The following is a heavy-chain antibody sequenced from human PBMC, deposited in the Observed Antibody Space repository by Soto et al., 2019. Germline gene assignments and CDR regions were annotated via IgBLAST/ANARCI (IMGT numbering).Heavy chain of an antibody. CDR3: AGKVVGGEYDFWSGYYNYYYYGMDV. CDR2: INHSGST. D-gene: IGHD3-3*01. CDR1: GGSFSGYY. V-gene: IGHV4-34*01. Sequence: PSETLSLTCAVYGGSFSGYYWSWIRQPPGKGLEWIGEINHSGSTNYNPSLKSRVTISVDTSKNQFSLKLSSVTAADTAVYYCAGKVVGGEYDFWSGYYNYYYYGMDVWGQGTTVT. J-gene: IGHJ6*02.